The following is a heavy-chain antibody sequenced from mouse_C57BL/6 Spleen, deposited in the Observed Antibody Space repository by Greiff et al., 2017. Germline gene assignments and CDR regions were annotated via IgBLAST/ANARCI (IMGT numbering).Heavy chain of an antibody. D-gene: IGHD4-1*01. J-gene: IGHJ1*03. CDR1: GYAFSSYW. CDR3: ARWDTPGYFDV. CDR2: IYPGDGAT. V-gene: IGHV1-80*01. Sequence: QVQLQQSGPELVKPGASVKISCKASGYAFSSYWMNWVKQRPGKGLEWIGQIYPGDGATNYNGKFKGKATLTADKSSSTAYMQLSSLTSEDSAVYFCARWDTPGYFDVWGTGTTVTVSS.